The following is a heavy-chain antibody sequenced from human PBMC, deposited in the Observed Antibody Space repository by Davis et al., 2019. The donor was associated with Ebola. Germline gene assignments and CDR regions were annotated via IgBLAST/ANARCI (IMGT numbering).Heavy chain of an antibody. V-gene: IGHV3-48*04. CDR1: GFTFSSYS. CDR3: ARVGCSSTSCYEFYYYYGMDV. D-gene: IGHD2-2*01. Sequence: GGSLRLSCAASGFTFSSYSMNWVRQAPGKGLEWVSYISSSSSTIYYADSVKGRFTISRDNAKNSLYLQMNSLRAEDTAVYYCARVGCSSTSCYEFYYYYGMDVWGQGTTVTVSS. CDR2: ISSSSSTI. J-gene: IGHJ6*02.